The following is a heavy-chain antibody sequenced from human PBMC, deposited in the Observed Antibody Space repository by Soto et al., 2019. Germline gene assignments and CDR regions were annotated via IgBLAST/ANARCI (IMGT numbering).Heavy chain of an antibody. D-gene: IGHD2-2*01. Sequence: EVHLLESGGGLVQPGGSLRLSCAGSGFTFINYAMNWVRQAPGKGLEWVSSISGGGHAAFFPDSVRGRFTISRDNSQNTVTLQMNSLGVDDTAVYYCARKILGSTSRPNYWYFDLWGRGTLVTVSS. V-gene: IGHV3-23*01. CDR3: ARKILGSTSRPNYWYFDL. CDR2: ISGGGHAA. J-gene: IGHJ2*01. CDR1: GFTFINYA.